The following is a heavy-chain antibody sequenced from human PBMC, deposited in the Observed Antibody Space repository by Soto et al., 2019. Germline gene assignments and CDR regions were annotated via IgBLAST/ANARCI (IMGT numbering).Heavy chain of an antibody. D-gene: IGHD2-15*01. Sequence: EVQLVESGGGLIQPGGSLRLSCAASGFTFRSYEMNWVRRAPGKGLEWVSHISRSGSIIYYADSVKGRFSFSRDNAKNLLYLQMNSLGAEDTAVYYCARRLWDVAVVVAATRGVFDSWGQGTMVTVSS. CDR1: GFTFRSYE. CDR2: ISRSGSII. V-gene: IGHV3-48*03. CDR3: ARRLWDVAVVVAATRGVFDS. J-gene: IGHJ3*02.